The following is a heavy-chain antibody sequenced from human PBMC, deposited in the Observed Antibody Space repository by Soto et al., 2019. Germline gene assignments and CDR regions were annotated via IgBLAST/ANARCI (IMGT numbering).Heavy chain of an antibody. CDR2: IYYSGIT. V-gene: IGHV4-31*03. CDR3: PRWPHLDPRFAY. Sequence: QVQLQESGPGLVKPSQTLSLTCTVSSGSISSGGYYWSWIRQHPGKGLEWTGYIYYSGITYYNPYLKSGVTIPVDTSKNQFARKLRSVTAADPAVYYCPRWPHLDPRFAYWGQGPLVTVSS. J-gene: IGHJ4*02. CDR1: SGSISSGGYY. D-gene: IGHD1-1*01.